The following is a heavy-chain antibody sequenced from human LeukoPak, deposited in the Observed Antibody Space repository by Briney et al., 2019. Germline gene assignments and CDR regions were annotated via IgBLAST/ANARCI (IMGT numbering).Heavy chain of an antibody. Sequence: SETLSLTCTVSRGSIRSYYWSWIRQPPGKGLEWIGYIYYSGSTNYNPSLKSRVTISVDTSKNQFSLKLRSVTAADTAVYYCARDVGYRSSTSCYPSYNWFDPWGQGTLVTVSS. V-gene: IGHV4-59*01. J-gene: IGHJ5*02. CDR3: ARDVGYRSSTSCYPSYNWFDP. CDR2: IYYSGST. CDR1: RGSIRSYY. D-gene: IGHD2-2*03.